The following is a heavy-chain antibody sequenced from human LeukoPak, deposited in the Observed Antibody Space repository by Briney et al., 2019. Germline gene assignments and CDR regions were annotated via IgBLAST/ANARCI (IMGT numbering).Heavy chain of an antibody. CDR1: GFTFSSYW. V-gene: IGHV3-74*01. J-gene: IGHJ4*02. Sequence: GGSLRLSHAASGFTFSSYWMHWVRPAPGKGLVWVSRIISDGSSTAYADSVKGRFTISRDNAKNTLFLQMNSLRAEDTAVSYCARDGESTVDIDYWGQGSLVTVSS. CDR3: ARDGESTVDIDY. D-gene: IGHD4-23*01. CDR2: IISDGSST.